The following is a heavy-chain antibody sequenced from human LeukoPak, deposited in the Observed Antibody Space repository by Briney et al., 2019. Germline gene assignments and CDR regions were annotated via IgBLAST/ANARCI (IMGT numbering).Heavy chain of an antibody. CDR3: ASSSSSSLYYYGMDV. CDR2: INAGNGNT. D-gene: IGHD6-6*01. J-gene: IGHJ6*02. Sequence: ASVKVSCKASGYTFISYAMHWVRQAPGQRLEWTGWINAGNGNTEYSQKFQGRVTFTRDTSASTAYMELSSLRSEDTAVYYCASSSSSSLYYYGMDVWGQGTTVTVSS. V-gene: IGHV1-3*01. CDR1: GYTFISYA.